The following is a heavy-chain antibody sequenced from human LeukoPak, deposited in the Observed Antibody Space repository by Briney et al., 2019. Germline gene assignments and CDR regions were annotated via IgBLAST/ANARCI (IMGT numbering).Heavy chain of an antibody. CDR2: ISGSGDAA. J-gene: IGHJ4*02. CDR3: ASEDSRLDY. CDR1: GFTFTTYG. Sequence: PGGSLRLSCAASGFTFTTYGMSWVRQAPGKGLEWVSVISGSGDAAYYADSVKGRFTISRDNSKNTVSLQMNSLRAEDTATYYFASEDSRLDYWGQGTLVIVSS. V-gene: IGHV3-23*01. D-gene: IGHD5-18*01.